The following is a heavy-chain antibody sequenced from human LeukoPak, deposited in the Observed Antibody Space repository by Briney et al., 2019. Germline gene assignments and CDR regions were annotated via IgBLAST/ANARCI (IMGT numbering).Heavy chain of an antibody. V-gene: IGHV3-48*02. D-gene: IGHD3-9*01. CDR1: GFTLSSYS. J-gene: IGHJ4*02. Sequence: GGSLRLSCAASGFTLSSYSMNWVRQAPGKGLEWISYINSDIYSNTIYYADTVRGRFTISRDNGENSLYLQMNSLRDEDTAVYYCAKGDSYYDLLTCFDFWGPGTLITVSS. CDR3: AKGDSYYDLLTCFDF. CDR2: INSDIYSNTI.